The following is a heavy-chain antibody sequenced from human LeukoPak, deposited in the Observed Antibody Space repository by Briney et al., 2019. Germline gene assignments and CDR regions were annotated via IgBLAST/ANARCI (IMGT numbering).Heavy chain of an antibody. J-gene: IGHJ4*02. CDR1: GFTFSSYG. CDR2: ISGSGGST. Sequence: PGGSLRLSCAASGFTFSSYGMSWVRQAPGKGLEWVSAISGSGGSTYYADSVKGRFTISRDNSKNTLYLQMNSLRAEDTAVYYCARLAAAGGEESDYWGQGTLVTVSS. V-gene: IGHV3-23*01. D-gene: IGHD6-13*01. CDR3: ARLAAAGGEESDY.